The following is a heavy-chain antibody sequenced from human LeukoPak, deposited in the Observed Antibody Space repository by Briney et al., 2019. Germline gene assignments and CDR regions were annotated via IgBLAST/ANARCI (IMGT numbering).Heavy chain of an antibody. CDR1: GFTFSSYG. CDR3: AKDFFPLSSGWYFGYFQH. J-gene: IGHJ1*01. D-gene: IGHD6-19*01. CDR2: IWHDGSNK. V-gene: IGHV3-33*06. Sequence: PGRSLRLSCAASGFTFSSYGMHWVRQASGKGLEWVAVIWHDGSNKYYADSVKGRFTISRDNSKNTLYLQMNSLRAEDTAVYYCAKDFFPLSSGWYFGYFQHWGQGTLVTVSS.